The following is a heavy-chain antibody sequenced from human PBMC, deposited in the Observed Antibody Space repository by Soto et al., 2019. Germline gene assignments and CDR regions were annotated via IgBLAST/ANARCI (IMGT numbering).Heavy chain of an antibody. CDR1: GGSISNYY. J-gene: IGHJ4*02. CDR3: ARGGQDFWSGPFDY. CDR2: IDTSGNT. Sequence: QGQLQESGPGLVKPSETLSLTCSVSGGSISNYYCNWIRQPAGKGLEWIGRIDTSGNTNYTPSLKSRVSLSVDTSKNQFSLKVTSVTAADTAVYYCARGGQDFWSGPFDYWGQGALVTVSS. V-gene: IGHV4-4*07. D-gene: IGHD3-3*01.